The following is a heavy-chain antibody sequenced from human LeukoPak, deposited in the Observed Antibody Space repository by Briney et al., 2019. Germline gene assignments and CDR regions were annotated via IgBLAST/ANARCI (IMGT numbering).Heavy chain of an antibody. CDR1: GFTFDDYA. V-gene: IGHV3-9*01. CDR3: ARNPTTTVVTLNWFDP. Sequence: PGRSLRLSCAASGFTFDDYAMHWVRQAPGKGLEWVSGISWNSGSIGYADSVKGRFTISRDNAKNSLYLQMNSLRAEDTAVYYCARNPTTTVVTLNWFDPWGQGTLVTVSS. J-gene: IGHJ5*02. CDR2: ISWNSGSI. D-gene: IGHD4-23*01.